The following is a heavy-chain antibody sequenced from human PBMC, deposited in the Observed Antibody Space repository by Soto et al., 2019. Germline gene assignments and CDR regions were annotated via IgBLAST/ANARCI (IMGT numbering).Heavy chain of an antibody. D-gene: IGHD3-10*01. CDR3: GRHGFGPLHGLVDV. CDR2: ITYDGYS. CDR1: AGSITTYY. J-gene: IGHJ6*02. Sequence: QVQLQASGPGLVKPSETLSLPCTVSAGSITTYYCSWFRQPPGKGLEWIGYITYDGYSAYNLSIKVRVTLSTHAAKTQFSLRLGSATATDTAVYYCGRHGFGPLHGLVDVWGPGTTVIVSS. V-gene: IGHV4-59*08.